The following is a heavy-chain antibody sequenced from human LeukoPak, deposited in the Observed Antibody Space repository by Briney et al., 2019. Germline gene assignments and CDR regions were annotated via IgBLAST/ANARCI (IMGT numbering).Heavy chain of an antibody. J-gene: IGHJ1*01. D-gene: IGHD2-2*02. Sequence: GGSLRLSCAASGFTFSSYSMNWVRQAPGKGLEWVSSISSSSSYIYYANSVKGRFTISRDNAKNSLYLQMNSLRAEDTAVYYCAKDKLQLGYCSSTSCYTEYFQHWGQGTLVTVSS. CDR2: ISSSSSYI. CDR1: GFTFSSYS. CDR3: AKDKLQLGYCSSTSCYTEYFQH. V-gene: IGHV3-21*01.